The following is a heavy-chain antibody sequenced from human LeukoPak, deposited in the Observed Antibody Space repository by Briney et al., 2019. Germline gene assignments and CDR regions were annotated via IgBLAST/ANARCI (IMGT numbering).Heavy chain of an antibody. D-gene: IGHD6-13*01. CDR2: IYYSGST. J-gene: IGHJ4*02. CDR3: ARAGSSWSFDY. Sequence: SETLSLTCTVSGDSVSSYYWSWIRQPPGKGLEWIGYIYYSGSTNYNPTLKCRVTTSVGTSKNQFSLKLTSVTAADTAVYYCARAGSSWSFDYWGQGTLVTASS. CDR1: GDSVSSYY. V-gene: IGHV4-59*02.